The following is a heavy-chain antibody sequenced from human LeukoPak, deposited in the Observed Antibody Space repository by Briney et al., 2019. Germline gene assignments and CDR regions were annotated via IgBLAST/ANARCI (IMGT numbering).Heavy chain of an antibody. CDR3: ARRFRDSSSYDLDY. J-gene: IGHJ4*02. V-gene: IGHV1-18*01. CDR1: GYIFTSYG. CDR2: ISSYNGNT. D-gene: IGHD6-6*01. Sequence: ASVKVSCKASGYIFTSYGISWVRQAPGQGLEWLGWISSYNGNTNYAQRFQGRITMTRDTSIATAFLDLSRLTFDDTAVYYCARRFRDSSSYDLDYWGQGTLVTVSS.